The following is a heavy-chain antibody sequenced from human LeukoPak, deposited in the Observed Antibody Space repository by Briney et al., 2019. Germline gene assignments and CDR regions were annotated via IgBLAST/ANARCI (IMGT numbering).Heavy chain of an antibody. D-gene: IGHD3-16*01. CDR1: GFTFSDYY. CDR2: ISSSGSYT. CDR3: ARGGGYYICVWGGH. Sequence: GGSLRLSCAASGFTFSDYYMSWIRQAPGKGLEWVSYISSSGSYTKYADSVKGRFTISRDNAKNSLYLQMKSLRADDTAVYYCARGGGYYICVWGGHGGRGPLVTVSS. J-gene: IGHJ4*02. V-gene: IGHV3-11*06.